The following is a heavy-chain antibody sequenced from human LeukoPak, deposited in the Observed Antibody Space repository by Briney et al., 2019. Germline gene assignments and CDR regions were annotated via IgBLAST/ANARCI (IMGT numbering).Heavy chain of an antibody. Sequence: GRSLRLSCAPSGFTFSSYAMHWVRQAPGKGLEWVAVISYDGSNKYYADSVKGRFTISRDNSKNTLYLQMNSLRAEDTAVYYCARGALPTDAFDIWGQGTMVTVSS. J-gene: IGHJ3*02. CDR2: ISYDGSNK. V-gene: IGHV3-30*04. CDR1: GFTFSSYA. CDR3: ARGALPTDAFDI.